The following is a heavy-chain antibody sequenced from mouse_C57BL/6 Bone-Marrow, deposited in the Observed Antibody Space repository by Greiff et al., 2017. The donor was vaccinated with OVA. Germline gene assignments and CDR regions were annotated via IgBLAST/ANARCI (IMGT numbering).Heavy chain of an antibody. Sequence: EVQLQESGPGLVKPSQSLSLTCSVTGYSITSGYFCNWIRPLPGNKLEWMGYISYDGSNNYNPSLKNRISITRDTSKNQFFLKLNTVTTEDTATYYCASHHGYWGQGTTLTVSS. CDR1: GYSITSGYF. V-gene: IGHV3-6*01. J-gene: IGHJ2*01. CDR2: ISYDGSN. CDR3: ASHHGY.